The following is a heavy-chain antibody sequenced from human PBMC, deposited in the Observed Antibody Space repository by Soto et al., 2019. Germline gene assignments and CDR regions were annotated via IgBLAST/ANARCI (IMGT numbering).Heavy chain of an antibody. D-gene: IGHD2-2*01. J-gene: IGHJ5*02. V-gene: IGHV1-69*13. CDR3: ANSGGDIVVVPAAIRRSFNWFDP. Sequence: SVKVSCQASGGTFSSYAISWVRQAPGQGLEWMGGIIPIFGTANYAQKFQGRVTITADESTSTAYMELSSLRSEDTAVYYCANSGGDIVVVPAAIRRSFNWFDPWGQGTLVTVSS. CDR2: IIPIFGTA. CDR1: GGTFSSYA.